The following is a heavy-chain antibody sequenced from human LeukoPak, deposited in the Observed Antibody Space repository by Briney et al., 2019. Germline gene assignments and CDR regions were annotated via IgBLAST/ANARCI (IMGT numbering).Heavy chain of an antibody. CDR3: ARDRSSTSCYDY. D-gene: IGHD2-2*01. J-gene: IGHJ4*02. Sequence: ASVKVSCTASGYNFVGYYIHWVRQAPGQGLEWMGRINPRDGETNFAQKFQGRVTMTRDMSTSTVYMELSSLRSENTAVYYCARDRSSTSCYDYWGQGTLVTVSS. CDR2: INPRDGET. CDR1: GYNFVGYY. V-gene: IGHV1-2*06.